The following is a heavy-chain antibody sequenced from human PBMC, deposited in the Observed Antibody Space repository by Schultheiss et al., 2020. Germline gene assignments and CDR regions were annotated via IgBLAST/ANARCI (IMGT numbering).Heavy chain of an antibody. J-gene: IGHJ6*02. V-gene: IGHV3-33*08. CDR1: GFTFSSYG. Sequence: GGSLRLSCTASGFTFSSYGMHWVRQAPGKGLEWVAVIWYDGSNKYYADSVKGRFTISRDNSKNTLYLQMNSLRAEDTAVYYCARDRGYYYDSSGQYYYYYGMDVWGQGTTVTVSS. CDR3: ARDRGYYYDSSGQYYYYYGMDV. CDR2: IWYDGSNK. D-gene: IGHD3-22*01.